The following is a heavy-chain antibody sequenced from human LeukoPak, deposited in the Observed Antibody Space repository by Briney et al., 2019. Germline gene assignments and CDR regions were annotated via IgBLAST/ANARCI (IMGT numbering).Heavy chain of an antibody. J-gene: IGHJ4*02. CDR2: IWYGGSNK. D-gene: IGHD1-26*01. CDR1: GFTFSSYG. CDR3: ARDTSGSYRSAFGY. V-gene: IGHV3-33*08. Sequence: GGSLRLSCAASGFTFSSYGMHWVRQAPGKGLEWVAVIWYGGSNKYYADSVKGRFTISRDNSKNTLYLQMNSLRAEDTAVYYCARDTSGSYRSAFGYWGQGTLVTVSS.